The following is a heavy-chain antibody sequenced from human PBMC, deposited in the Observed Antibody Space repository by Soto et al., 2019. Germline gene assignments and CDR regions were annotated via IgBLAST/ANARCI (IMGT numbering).Heavy chain of an antibody. J-gene: IGHJ6*02. CDR2: ISYDGSNK. D-gene: IGHD2-15*01. CDR1: GFTFSSYG. V-gene: IGHV3-30*18. Sequence: EGSLRLSCAASGFTFSSYGMHWVRQAPGKGLEWVAVISYDGSNKYYADSVKGRFTISRDNSKNTLYLQMNSLRAEDTAVYYCAKDLTVVVVAATPGLRNYYYYGMDVWGQGTTVTVSS. CDR3: AKDLTVVVVAATPGLRNYYYYGMDV.